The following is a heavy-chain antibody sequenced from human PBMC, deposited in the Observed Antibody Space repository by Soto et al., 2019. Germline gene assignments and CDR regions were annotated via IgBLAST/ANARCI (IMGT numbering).Heavy chain of an antibody. J-gene: IGHJ3*02. V-gene: IGHV4-31*03. Sequence: PSETLSLTCTVSGGSISSGGYYWSWIRHHPGKGLEWIGYIYYSGSTYYNPSLKSRVTISVDTSKNQFSLKLSSVTAADTAVYYCARDPTNYYDSSGPYGAFDIWGQGTMVTVSS. CDR3: ARDPTNYYDSSGPYGAFDI. CDR2: IYYSGST. D-gene: IGHD3-22*01. CDR1: GGSISSGGYY.